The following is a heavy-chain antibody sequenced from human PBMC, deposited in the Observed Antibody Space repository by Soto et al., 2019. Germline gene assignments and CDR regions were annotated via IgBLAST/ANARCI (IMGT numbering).Heavy chain of an antibody. V-gene: IGHV4-34*01. Sequence: PSETLSLTCAVYGGSFSGYYWSWIRQPPGKGLEWIGEINHSGSTNYNPSLKSRITISVDTSKNQFSLKLSSVAAADTAVYYCARGSFLRFLEWSQYYYGMDVWGQGTTVTVSS. D-gene: IGHD3-3*01. CDR3: ARGSFLRFLEWSQYYYGMDV. J-gene: IGHJ6*02. CDR2: INHSGST. CDR1: GGSFSGYY.